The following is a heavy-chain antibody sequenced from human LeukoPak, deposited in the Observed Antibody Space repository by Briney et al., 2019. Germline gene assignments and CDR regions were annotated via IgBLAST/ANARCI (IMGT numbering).Heavy chain of an antibody. V-gene: IGHV3-23*01. J-gene: IGHJ6*02. Sequence: GGSLRLSCAASGFTFSSYAMSWVRQAPGKGLEWVSAISGSGGSTYYADSVKGRFTISRDNSKNTLYLQMNSLRAEDTAVCYCAKHPPGTVFSGVDYGMDVWGQGTTVTVSS. CDR3: AKHPPGTVFSGVDYGMDV. CDR1: GFTFSSYA. D-gene: IGHD4-4*01. CDR2: ISGSGGST.